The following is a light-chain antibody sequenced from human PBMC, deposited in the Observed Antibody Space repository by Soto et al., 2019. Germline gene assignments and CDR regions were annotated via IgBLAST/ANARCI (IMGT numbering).Light chain of an antibody. CDR3: QQYGSSPVS. CDR1: QSVSNNY. CDR2: GAS. V-gene: IGKV3-20*01. Sequence: EMVLTQSPGTLSLSPGERATLSCRASQSVSNNYLAWYQQKPGQAPRFLMYGASSRATGTPDRFSGSGSGTDFTHTISRLEPEDYAVYYCQQYGSSPVSFGPGTKVDIK. J-gene: IGKJ3*01.